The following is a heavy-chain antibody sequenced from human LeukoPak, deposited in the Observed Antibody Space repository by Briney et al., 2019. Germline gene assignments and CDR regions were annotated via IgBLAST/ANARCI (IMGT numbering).Heavy chain of an antibody. Sequence: SVKVSCKASGYTFTGYYMHWVPQAPGQGLEWMGWINPNSGGTNYAQKFQGRVTMTRDTSISIAYMELSRLRSDDTAVCYCSRDEDTATGHFQHWRQGTMVTVSS. D-gene: IGHD5-18*01. V-gene: IGHV1-2*02. J-gene: IGHJ1*01. CDR3: SRDEDTATGHFQH. CDR1: GYTFTGYY. CDR2: INPNSGGT.